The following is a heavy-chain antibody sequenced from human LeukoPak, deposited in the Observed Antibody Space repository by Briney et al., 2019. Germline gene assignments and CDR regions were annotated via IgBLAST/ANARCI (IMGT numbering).Heavy chain of an antibody. CDR1: GFTFSSYW. Sequence: PGGSLRLSCAASGFTFSSYWMHWVRQAPGKGLVWVSRIKSDGSSTTYADSVKGRFTISRDNAKNTVYLQMNSLRVEDTAVYYCARDCGSGGCDYWGQGTLVTVSS. CDR3: ARDCGSGGCDY. D-gene: IGHD2-15*01. J-gene: IGHJ4*01. CDR2: IKSDGSST. V-gene: IGHV3-74*01.